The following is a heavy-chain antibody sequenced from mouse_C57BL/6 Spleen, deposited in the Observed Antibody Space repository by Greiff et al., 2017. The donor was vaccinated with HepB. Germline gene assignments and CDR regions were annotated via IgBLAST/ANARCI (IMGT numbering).Heavy chain of an antibody. CDR3: ASPGDYYGFAY. CDR2: ISSGSSTI. D-gene: IGHD1-1*01. V-gene: IGHV5-17*01. CDR1: GFTFSDYG. J-gene: IGHJ3*01. Sequence: EVKLMESGGGLVKPGGSLKLSCAASGFTFSDYGMHWVRQAPEQGLEWVAYISSGSSTIYYADTVKGRFTISRDNAKNTLFLQMTSLRSEDTAMYYCASPGDYYGFAYWGQGTLVTVSA.